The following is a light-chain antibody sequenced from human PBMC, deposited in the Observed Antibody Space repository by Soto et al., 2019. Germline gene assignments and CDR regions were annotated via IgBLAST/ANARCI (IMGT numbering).Light chain of an antibody. Sequence: SALTPPPSVSGAPGQSNNIFFTRTSSAVGGYNYVSWYQQHPGKAPKLMIYDVSNRPSGVSNRFSGSKSGNTASLTISGLQAEDEADYYCSSYTSSSTLVFGTGTKVTVL. V-gene: IGLV2-14*01. J-gene: IGLJ1*01. CDR2: DVS. CDR1: SSAVGGYNY. CDR3: SSYTSSSTLV.